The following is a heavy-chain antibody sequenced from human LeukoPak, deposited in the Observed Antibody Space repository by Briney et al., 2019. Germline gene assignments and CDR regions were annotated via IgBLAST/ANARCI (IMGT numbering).Heavy chain of an antibody. CDR1: GFTFGSYS. D-gene: IGHD6-19*01. V-gene: IGHV3-21*01. CDR3: ARAIFSRGWYFVDS. Sequence: PGGSLRLSCAASGFTFGSYSMNWVRQVPGKGLEWVSFISTTSGSYIYYADSVKGRFTIFRDNAKNSLYLQMNSLRAEDTAVYYCARAIFSRGWYFVDSWGQGTLVTVSS. CDR2: ISTTSGSYI. J-gene: IGHJ4*02.